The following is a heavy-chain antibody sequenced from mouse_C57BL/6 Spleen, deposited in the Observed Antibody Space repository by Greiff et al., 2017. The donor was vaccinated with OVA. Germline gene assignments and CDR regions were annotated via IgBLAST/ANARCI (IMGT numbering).Heavy chain of an antibody. D-gene: IGHD1-1*01. V-gene: IGHV1-15*01. Sequence: VQLQQSGAELVRPGASVTLSCKASGYTFTDYEMHWVKQTPVHGLEWIGAIDPETGGTAYNQKFKGKAILTADKSSSTAYMELRSLTSEDSAVYYCTTLITAVVGGYWGQGTTLTVSS. CDR1: GYTFTDYE. J-gene: IGHJ2*01. CDR3: TTLITAVVGGY. CDR2: IDPETGGT.